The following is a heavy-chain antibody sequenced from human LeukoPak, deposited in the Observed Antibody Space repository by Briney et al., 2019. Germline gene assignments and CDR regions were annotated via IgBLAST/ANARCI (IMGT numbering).Heavy chain of an antibody. V-gene: IGHV3-23*01. D-gene: IGHD2-15*01. CDR2: FDGNADGT. Sequence: GGSLRLSCATSGFTFSRSGMTWVRQPPGKGLEWVASFDGNADGTHYADSVKGRCTISRDNSKNTVYLQMNSLRAEDTAIYYCVKPRIIGLGWAQFDYWGQGSLVTASS. CDR1: GFTFSRSG. J-gene: IGHJ4*02. CDR3: VKPRIIGLGWAQFDY.